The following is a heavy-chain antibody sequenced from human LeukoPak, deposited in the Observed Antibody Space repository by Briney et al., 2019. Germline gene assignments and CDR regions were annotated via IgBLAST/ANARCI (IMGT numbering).Heavy chain of an antibody. D-gene: IGHD3-22*01. CDR1: GFIFSIYA. J-gene: IGHJ4*02. Sequence: GGSVRLACAASGFIFSIYAMTWVRQAPGKGLEWVSAISANGGSTDYTDSLEGRFTISRDNSKNPLHLQMNSLRAEGTAVYYCARESSRGYYHRRPLDYWGQGTLVTVSS. V-gene: IGHV3-23*01. CDR3: ARESSRGYYHRRPLDY. CDR2: ISANGGST.